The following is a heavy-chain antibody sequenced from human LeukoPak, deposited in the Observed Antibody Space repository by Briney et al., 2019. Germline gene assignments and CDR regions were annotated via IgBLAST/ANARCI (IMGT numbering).Heavy chain of an antibody. V-gene: IGHV3-74*03. CDR2: INRDGTIT. CDR3: ARDKKSGESSEIDY. Sequence: PGGSLRLSCAASGFTFSNYWVHWVRQAPGKGVVWVSRINRDGTITKYADSVKGRFTVSRDNAKNTLNLQMNSLRAEDTAVYYCARDKKSGESSEIDYWGQGTLVTVSS. J-gene: IGHJ4*02. CDR1: GFTFSNYW. D-gene: IGHD3-10*01.